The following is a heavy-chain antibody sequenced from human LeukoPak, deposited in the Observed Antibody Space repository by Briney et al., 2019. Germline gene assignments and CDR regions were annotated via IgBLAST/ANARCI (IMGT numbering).Heavy chain of an antibody. CDR3: AGGRFHCSSTSCYVNWFDP. Sequence: ASVKVSCKASGYTFTSYGISWVRQAPGQGLEWMGWISAYNGNTNYAQKLQGRVTMTTDTSTSTAYMELRSLRSDDTAVYYCAGGRFHCSSTSCYVNWFDPWGQGTLVTVSS. J-gene: IGHJ5*02. D-gene: IGHD2-2*01. CDR1: GYTFTSYG. CDR2: ISAYNGNT. V-gene: IGHV1-18*01.